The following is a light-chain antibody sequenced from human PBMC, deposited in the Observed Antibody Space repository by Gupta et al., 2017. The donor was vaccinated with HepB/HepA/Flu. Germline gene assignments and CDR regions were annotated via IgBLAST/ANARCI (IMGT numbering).Light chain of an antibody. Sequence: QPVLTQPPSSSASPGESARLTCTLPSDINVGTYTIHWYQQKPGSPPRYLLYYYSDSLKGQGSGVPSRFSGSKDASANTGVLLISGLQSEDEADYYCMIWPTNAWVFGGGTRLTVL. V-gene: IGLV5-37*01. J-gene: IGLJ3*02. CDR1: SDINVGTYT. CDR2: YYSDSLK. CDR3: MIWPTNAWV.